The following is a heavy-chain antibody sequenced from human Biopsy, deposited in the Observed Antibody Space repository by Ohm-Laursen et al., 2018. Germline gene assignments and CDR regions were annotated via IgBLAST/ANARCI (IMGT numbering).Heavy chain of an antibody. V-gene: IGHV3-53*01. CDR1: GLSIRTNY. J-gene: IGHJ4*02. CDR2: IFAGGGRT. Sequence: SLRLSCTASGLSIRTNYMTWVRQAPGKGLDWVSIIFAGGGRTYYADSMNGRFTNSRNISENTVSLQMNSLRAEDTAVYYCARTIMVGGVILNYFDYWGQGTLVTVSS. CDR3: ARTIMVGGVILNYFDY. D-gene: IGHD3-10*01.